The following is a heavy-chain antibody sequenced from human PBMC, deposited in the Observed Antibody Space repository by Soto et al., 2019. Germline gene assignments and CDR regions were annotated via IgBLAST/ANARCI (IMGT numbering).Heavy chain of an antibody. V-gene: IGHV3-23*01. J-gene: IGHJ4*02. CDR1: GFTFSIFA. D-gene: IGHD1-20*01. CDR2: ISGSGGST. Sequence: SGGSLRLSCAASGFTFSIFAMSWVRQSPGKGPEWVSTISGSGGSTYYADAVKGRFTISRDNSMGTLYLQMKSLRVEDTAIYYCAKEVSLGSTVDLGYWGQGALVTVYS. CDR3: AKEVSLGSTVDLGY.